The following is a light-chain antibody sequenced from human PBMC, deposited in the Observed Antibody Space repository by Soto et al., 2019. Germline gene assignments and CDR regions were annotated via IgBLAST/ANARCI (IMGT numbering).Light chain of an antibody. V-gene: IGKV3-15*01. J-gene: IGKJ1*01. CDR2: GAS. CDR1: ETVSSN. Sequence: EIVMTQSPATLSVSPGEGATLSCRASETVSSNLAWYQQRPGQAPRLLISGASARATGIPARFSGSGSGTEFTLTISSLQSEDFAVYYCQQYNDWPRTFSQGTRVEIK. CDR3: QQYNDWPRT.